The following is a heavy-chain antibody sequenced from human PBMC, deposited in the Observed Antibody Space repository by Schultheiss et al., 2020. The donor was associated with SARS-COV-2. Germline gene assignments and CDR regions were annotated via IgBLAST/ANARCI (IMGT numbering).Heavy chain of an antibody. J-gene: IGHJ4*02. Sequence: GGSLRLSCAASGFTFGTYNMHWVRQAPGKGLEWVAVISYDGSNKYYADSVKGRFTISRDNSKNTVYLQMNSLRAEDTAVYYCARGVYGDYFDYWGQGTLVTVSS. CDR2: ISYDGSNK. D-gene: IGHD4-17*01. V-gene: IGHV3-30-3*01. CDR3: ARGVYGDYFDY. CDR1: GFTFGTYN.